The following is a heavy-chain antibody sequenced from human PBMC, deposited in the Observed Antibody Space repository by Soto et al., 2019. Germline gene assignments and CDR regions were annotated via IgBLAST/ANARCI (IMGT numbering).Heavy chain of an antibody. CDR3: ARVGSLRFLECLRDY. CDR1: GYTFTSYA. D-gene: IGHD3-3*01. J-gene: IGHJ4*02. V-gene: IGHV1-3*01. Sequence: ASVKVSCKASGYTFTSYAMHWVRQAPGQRLEWMGWINAGNGNTKYSQKFQGRVTITRDTSASTAYMELSSLRSEDTAVYYCARVGSLRFLECLRDYWGQGPLVTSPQ. CDR2: INAGNGNT.